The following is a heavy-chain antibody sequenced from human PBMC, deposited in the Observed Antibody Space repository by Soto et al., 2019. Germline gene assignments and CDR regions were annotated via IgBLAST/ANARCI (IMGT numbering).Heavy chain of an antibody. Sequence: QLQLQELGPGLVKPSETLSLTCTVSGGSISSSPYYWGWIRQPPGKGLEWIGNIYYNGNTFYNPSLKSRVTISIDTSKNQFSLKLSSVTAADTAVYYCARHGPLSNNWNQLDYWGQGTLVTVSS. V-gene: IGHV4-39*01. CDR2: IYYNGNT. D-gene: IGHD1-1*01. J-gene: IGHJ4*02. CDR3: ARHGPLSNNWNQLDY. CDR1: GGSISSSPYY.